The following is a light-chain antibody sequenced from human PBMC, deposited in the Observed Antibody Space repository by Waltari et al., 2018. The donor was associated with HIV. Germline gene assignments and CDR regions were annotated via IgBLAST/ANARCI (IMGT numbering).Light chain of an antibody. CDR2: DAS. V-gene: IGKV3-15*01. J-gene: IGKJ2*01. CDR3: QQYSNWPYT. CDR1: QSVSSN. Sequence: VMTQSPATLSVSPGERATISCRASQSVSSNFAWYQQKPGQAPRLLIYDASTRATGIPARFSGSGSGTDFTLTISSLHSEDFAVYYCQQYSNWPYTFGQGTKLDIK.